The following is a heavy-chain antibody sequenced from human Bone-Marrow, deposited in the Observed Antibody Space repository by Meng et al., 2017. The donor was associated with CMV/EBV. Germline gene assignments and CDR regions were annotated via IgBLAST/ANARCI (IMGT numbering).Heavy chain of an antibody. CDR3: ARDATVTTYGMDV. D-gene: IGHD4-11*01. CDR2: ISYDGSNK. Sequence: GESLKISCAASGFPFSSYAMHWVRQAPGKGLEWVAVISYDGSNKYYADSVKGRFTISRDNSKNTLYLQMNSLRAEDTAVYYCARDATVTTYGMDVWGQGTTVTVSS. J-gene: IGHJ6*02. V-gene: IGHV3-30*04. CDR1: GFPFSSYA.